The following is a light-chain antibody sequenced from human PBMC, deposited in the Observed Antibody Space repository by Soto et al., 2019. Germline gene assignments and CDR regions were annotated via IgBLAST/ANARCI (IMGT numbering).Light chain of an antibody. Sequence: ALTQPPSVSLAPGQTATISCGENNIDSRTVHWYQQKPGQAPLLVVYDNSFRPSGIPNRFSGSNSGNTATLTISRVEVGDEADYYCQVWDNVDDHIYVFGTGTKVTVL. CDR2: DNS. J-gene: IGLJ1*01. V-gene: IGLV3-21*02. CDR1: NIDSRT. CDR3: QVWDNVDDHIYV.